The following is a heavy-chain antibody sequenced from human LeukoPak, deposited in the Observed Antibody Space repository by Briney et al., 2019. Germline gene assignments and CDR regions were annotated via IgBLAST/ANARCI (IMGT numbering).Heavy chain of an antibody. D-gene: IGHD2-15*01. CDR2: INPNSGGT. J-gene: IGHJ4*02. CDR1: GYTFTGYY. Sequence: ASVKVSCKASGYTFTGYYMHWVRQAPGQGLEWMGWINPNSGGTNYAQKFQGRVTMTRDTSISTAYMELSRLRSDDTAVYDCAVYCSGGSCYPLYFDYWGQGTLVTVSS. CDR3: AVYCSGGSCYPLYFDY. V-gene: IGHV1-2*02.